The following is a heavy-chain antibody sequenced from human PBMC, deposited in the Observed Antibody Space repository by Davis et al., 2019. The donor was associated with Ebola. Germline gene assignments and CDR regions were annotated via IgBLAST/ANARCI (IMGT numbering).Heavy chain of an antibody. Sequence: MPGGSLRLSCTVSGGSISSSSYYWGWIRQPPGKGLEWIGSIYYSWSTYYNPSLKSRVTISVDTSKNQFSLKLSSVTAADTAVYYCARSIWFGERWFDPWGQGTLVTVSS. CDR1: GGSISSSSYY. J-gene: IGHJ5*02. CDR3: ARSIWFGERWFDP. CDR2: IYYSWST. V-gene: IGHV4-39*01. D-gene: IGHD3-10*01.